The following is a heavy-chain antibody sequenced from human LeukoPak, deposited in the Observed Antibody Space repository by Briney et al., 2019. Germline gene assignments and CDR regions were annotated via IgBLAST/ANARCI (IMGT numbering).Heavy chain of an antibody. V-gene: IGHV1-8*01. J-gene: IGHJ6*02. CDR3: ARGGIGVVISDYYYYGMDV. D-gene: IGHD3-3*01. CDR2: MNPNSGNT. CDR1: GYTFTSYD. Sequence: ASVKVSCKAPGYTFTSYDINWVRQATGQGLEWMGWMNPNSGNTGYAQKFQGRVTMTRNTSISTAYMELSSLRSEDTAVYYCARGGIGVVISDYYYYGMDVWGQGTTVTVSS.